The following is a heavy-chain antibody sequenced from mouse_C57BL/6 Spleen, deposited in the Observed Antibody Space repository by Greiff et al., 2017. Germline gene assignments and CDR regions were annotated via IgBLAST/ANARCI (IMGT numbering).Heavy chain of an antibody. CDR1: GYTFTSYW. J-gene: IGHJ1*03. V-gene: IGHV1-69*01. CDR2: IDPSDSYT. CDR3: ARAAYYSNLWYFDV. Sequence: QVQLQQPGAELVMPGASVKLSCKASGYTFTSYWMHWVKQRPGQGLEWIGEIDPSDSYTNYNQKFKGKSTLTVDKSSSTAYMQLSSLTSEDSAVYYCARAAYYSNLWYFDVWGTGTTVTVSS. D-gene: IGHD2-5*01.